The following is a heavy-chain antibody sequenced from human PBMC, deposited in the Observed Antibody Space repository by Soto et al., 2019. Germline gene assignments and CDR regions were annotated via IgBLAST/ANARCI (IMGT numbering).Heavy chain of an antibody. V-gene: IGHV4-31*03. CDR1: GGSISSGGYY. Sequence: SETLSLTCTVSGGSISSGGYYWSSIRQHPGKGLEWIGYIYYSGSTYYNPSLKSRVTISVDTSKNQFSLKLSSVTAADTAVYYCASSRITMVRGVTVDYWGQGTLVTVSS. D-gene: IGHD3-10*01. J-gene: IGHJ4*02. CDR2: IYYSGST. CDR3: ASSRITMVRGVTVDY.